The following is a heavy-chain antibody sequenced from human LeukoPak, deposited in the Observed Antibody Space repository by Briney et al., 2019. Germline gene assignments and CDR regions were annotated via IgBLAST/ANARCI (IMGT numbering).Heavy chain of an antibody. Sequence: HRASVKVSCKASGYTFTSYDINWVRQATGQGLEWMGWMNPNSGNTGYAQKFQGRVTMTRNTSISTAYMELSGLRSEDTAVYYCARGESYSSGWYDYYSGMDVWGQGTTVTVSS. CDR1: GYTFTSYD. D-gene: IGHD6-19*01. V-gene: IGHV1-8*01. CDR3: ARGESYSSGWYDYYSGMDV. CDR2: MNPNSGNT. J-gene: IGHJ6*02.